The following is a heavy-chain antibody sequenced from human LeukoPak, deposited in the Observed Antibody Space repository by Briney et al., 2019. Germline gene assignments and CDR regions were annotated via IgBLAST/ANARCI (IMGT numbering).Heavy chain of an antibody. Sequence: SETLSLTCTVSGGSISSYYWSWIRQPAGKGLEWIGRIHTSGGTNYNPSLKSRVTMSVDTSKNQFSLKLSSVTAADTAVYYCARDRYYYDSSGSALDYWGQGTLVTVSS. CDR2: IHTSGGT. CDR1: GGSISSYY. D-gene: IGHD3-22*01. V-gene: IGHV4-4*07. J-gene: IGHJ4*02. CDR3: ARDRYYYDSSGSALDY.